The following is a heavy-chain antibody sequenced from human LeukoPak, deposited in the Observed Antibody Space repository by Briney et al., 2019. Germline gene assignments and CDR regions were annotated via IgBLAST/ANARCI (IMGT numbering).Heavy chain of an antibody. CDR1: GFTFRSYG. D-gene: IGHD6-19*01. Sequence: GGSLRLSCAASGFTFRSYGMHWVRQAPGKGLEWVAFLRYDGSNKDYADSAKGRFSISRDNSNNTVDLEMNSLRAEDTAVYYCAKDASDLVAATAIDSWGQGTLVTVSS. V-gene: IGHV3-30*02. J-gene: IGHJ4*02. CDR2: LRYDGSNK. CDR3: AKDASDLVAATAIDS.